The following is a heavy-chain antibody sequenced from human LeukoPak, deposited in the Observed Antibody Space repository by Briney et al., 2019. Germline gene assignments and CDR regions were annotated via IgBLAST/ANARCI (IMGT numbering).Heavy chain of an antibody. D-gene: IGHD6-19*01. CDR1: GFTFSNAW. V-gene: IGHV3-15*01. CDR2: IKCKTDGGTT. CDR3: TTARMERYSSGWYVLDY. Sequence: GGSLRLSCAASGFTFSNAWMSWVRQAPGKGLEWVGRIKCKTDGGTTDYAAPVKGRFTISRYDSKNTLYLQMNSLKTEDTAVYYCTTARMERYSSGWYVLDYWGQGTLVTVSS. J-gene: IGHJ4*02.